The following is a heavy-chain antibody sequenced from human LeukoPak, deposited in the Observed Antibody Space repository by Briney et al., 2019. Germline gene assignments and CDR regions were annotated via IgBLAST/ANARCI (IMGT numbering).Heavy chain of an antibody. CDR2: ISSSGSTI. Sequence: PGGSLRLSCAASGFTFSDYYMSWIRQAPGKGLEWVSYISSSGSTIYYADSVKGRFTISRDNSKNTLYLQMNSLRAEDTAVYYCAKDNDDFWFDYWGQGTLVTVSS. CDR1: GFTFSDYY. CDR3: AKDNDDFWFDY. J-gene: IGHJ4*02. V-gene: IGHV3-11*01. D-gene: IGHD3-3*01.